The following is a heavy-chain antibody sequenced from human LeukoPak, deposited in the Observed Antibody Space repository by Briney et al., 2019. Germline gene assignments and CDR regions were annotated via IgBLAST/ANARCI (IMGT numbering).Heavy chain of an antibody. CDR3: AKEKIDYYGSGSYFDY. J-gene: IGHJ4*02. CDR1: GFTFSSYE. V-gene: IGHV3-48*03. D-gene: IGHD3-10*01. Sequence: GGSLRLSCAASGFTFSSYEMNWVRQAPGKGLEWVSYISSSGSTIYYADSVKGRFTISRDNAKNSLYLQMNSLRAEDTAVYYCAKEKIDYYGSGSYFDYWGQGTLVTVSS. CDR2: ISSSGSTI.